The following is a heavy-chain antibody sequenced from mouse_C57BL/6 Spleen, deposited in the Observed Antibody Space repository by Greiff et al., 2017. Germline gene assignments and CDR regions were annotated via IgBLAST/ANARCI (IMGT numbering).Heavy chain of an antibody. CDR2: INPSSGYT. V-gene: IGHV1-4*01. D-gene: IGHD2-5*01. J-gene: IGHJ3*01. CDR3: AYYSNAY. Sequence: VQLLQSGAELARPGASVKMSCKASGYTFTSYTMHWVKQRPGQGLEWIGYINPSSGYTKYNQKFKDKATLTADKSSSTAYMQLNSLTSEDSAVYYCAYYSNAYWGQGTLVTVSA. CDR1: GYTFTSYT.